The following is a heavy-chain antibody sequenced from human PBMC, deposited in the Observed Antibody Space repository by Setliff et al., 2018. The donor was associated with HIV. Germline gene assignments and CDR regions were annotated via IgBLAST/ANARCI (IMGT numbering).Heavy chain of an antibody. CDR3: ARDLRGTQSRDY. D-gene: IGHD1-1*01. J-gene: IGHJ4*02. CDR2: IFYSETVYYGGRT. Sequence: SETLSLTCTVSGGSISSNNYYWGWIRQPPGKGLEWIGSIFYSETVYYGGRTYYSPSLKSRVTISVGTSKSQFSLKLRSVTAADTAAYYCARDLRGTQSRDYWGQGTLVTVSS. V-gene: IGHV4-39*07. CDR1: GGSISSNNYY.